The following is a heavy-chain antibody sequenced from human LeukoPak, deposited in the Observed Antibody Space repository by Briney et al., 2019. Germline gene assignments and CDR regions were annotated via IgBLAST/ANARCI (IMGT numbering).Heavy chain of an antibody. Sequence: PGGSLSLSCAASGFTFSSYGMHWVRQAPGKGLEWVAVIWYDGSNKYYADSVKGRFTISRDNSKNTLYLQMNSLRAEDTAVYYCARDHSYDFWSGYYIAYYYYYYGMDVWGQGTTVTVSS. CDR2: IWYDGSNK. CDR1: GFTFSSYG. CDR3: ARDHSYDFWSGYYIAYYYYYYGMDV. J-gene: IGHJ6*02. V-gene: IGHV3-33*01. D-gene: IGHD3-3*01.